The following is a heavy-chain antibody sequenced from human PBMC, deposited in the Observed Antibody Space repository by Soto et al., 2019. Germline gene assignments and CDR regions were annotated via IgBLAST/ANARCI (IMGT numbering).Heavy chain of an antibody. D-gene: IGHD5-12*01. CDR3: PKGGGSFDP. CDR1: GFTFDDYA. Sequence: EVQLVESGGGLVQPGRSLRLSCAASGFTFDDYAMHWVRQAPGKGLEWVSGISWNSGSIGYADSVKGRFTISRDNAKNYLYLQMKSLRVEDTALYYCPKGGGSFDPWGQGTLVTVSS. J-gene: IGHJ5*02. CDR2: ISWNSGSI. V-gene: IGHV3-9*01.